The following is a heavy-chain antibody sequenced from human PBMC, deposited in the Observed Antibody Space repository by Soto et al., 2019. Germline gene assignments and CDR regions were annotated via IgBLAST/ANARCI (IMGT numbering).Heavy chain of an antibody. CDR2: IIPIFGTA. CDR3: ARVVAVAGRYYYYGMDV. D-gene: IGHD6-19*01. J-gene: IGHJ6*02. Sequence: SVKVSCTASGGTFRSYAISWVRHAPEQGLEWMGGIIPIFGTANYAQKFQGRVTITADESTSTAYMELSSLRAEDTAVYYCARVVAVAGRYYYYGMDVWGQGTTVTVSS. CDR1: GGTFRSYA. V-gene: IGHV1-69*13.